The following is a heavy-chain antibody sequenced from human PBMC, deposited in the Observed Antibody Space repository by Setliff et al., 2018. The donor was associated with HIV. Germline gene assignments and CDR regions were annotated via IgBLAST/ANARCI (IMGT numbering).Heavy chain of an antibody. CDR3: ARDKSHDSSGYKSGYYFYYMDV. D-gene: IGHD3-22*01. CDR1: GFTFSSYS. J-gene: IGHJ6*03. Sequence: GGSLRLSCAASGFTFSSYSLNWVRQAPGKGLEWVSYISSSSSTIYYADSEKGRFTISRDNAKNSMYLQMNSMRAEDTAVYYCARDKSHDSSGYKSGYYFYYMDVWGKGTTVTVSS. V-gene: IGHV3-48*01. CDR2: ISSSSSTI.